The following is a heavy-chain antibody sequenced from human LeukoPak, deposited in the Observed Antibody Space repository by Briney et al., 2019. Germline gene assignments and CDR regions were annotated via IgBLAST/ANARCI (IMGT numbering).Heavy chain of an antibody. CDR1: GYICTGYF. D-gene: IGHD1-26*01. J-gene: IGHJ3*02. CDR3: ARGAGAIARAFDI. CDR2: INPKTGDT. V-gene: IGHV1-2*02. Sequence: ASVKVSCKASGYICTGYFIHWVRQAPGQGLEWMGFINPKTGDTNYAQNFQGRVTMTRDTSISTAYLELSGLRSDDTAVYYCARGAGAIARAFDIWGQGTMVTVSS.